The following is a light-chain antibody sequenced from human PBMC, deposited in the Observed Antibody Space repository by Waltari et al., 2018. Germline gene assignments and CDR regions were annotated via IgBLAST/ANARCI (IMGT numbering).Light chain of an antibody. CDR3: QQYYSYPYT. J-gene: IGKJ1*01. CDR1: QGISSY. CDR2: AAS. V-gene: IGKV1-8*01. Sequence: AIRMTQSPSSLPASTGDRVTITCRASQGISSYLAWYQQKPGKAPKLLIYAASTLQSGVPSRFSGSGSGTDFTLTISCLQSEDFATYYCQQYYSYPYTFGQGTKVEIK.